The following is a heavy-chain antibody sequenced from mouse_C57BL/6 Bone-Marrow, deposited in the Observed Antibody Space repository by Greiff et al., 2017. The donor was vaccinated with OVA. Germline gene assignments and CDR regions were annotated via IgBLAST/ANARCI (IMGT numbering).Heavy chain of an antibody. Sequence: QVTLKVSGPGILQPSQTLSLTCSFSGFSLSTFGMGVGWIRQPSGKGLEWLAHIWWDDDKYYNPALKSGLTISKATSKNQLFLKFAKVNTADTATYYCARKGDGYYAMDYWGQGTSVTVSS. J-gene: IGHJ4*01. D-gene: IGHD2-3*01. CDR2: IWWDDDK. CDR3: ARKGDGYYAMDY. CDR1: GFSLSTFGMG. V-gene: IGHV8-8*01.